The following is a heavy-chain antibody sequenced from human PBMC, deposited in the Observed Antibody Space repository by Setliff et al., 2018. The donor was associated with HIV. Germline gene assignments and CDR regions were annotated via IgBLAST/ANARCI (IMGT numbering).Heavy chain of an antibody. CDR2: IYYSGST. V-gene: IGHV4-38-2*01. CDR1: GYSISSGYY. D-gene: IGHD1-26*01. J-gene: IGHJ4*02. Sequence: SETLSLTCAVSGYSISSGYYWDWIRQPPGKGLEWIGSIYYSGSTYYNPSLKSRVTISVDLSKKQISLKLSSVTAADTAIYYCAIRSRLGGSSNYFDSWGQGALVTVSS. CDR3: AIRSRLGGSSNYFDS.